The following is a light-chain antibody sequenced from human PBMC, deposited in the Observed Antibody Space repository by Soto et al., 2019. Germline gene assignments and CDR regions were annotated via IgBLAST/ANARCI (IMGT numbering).Light chain of an antibody. V-gene: IGKV1-5*03. CDR1: QTISSW. CDR3: QHYISYSEA. J-gene: IGKJ1*01. CDR2: KAS. Sequence: DIQMTQSPSTLSGSVGDRVTITCRASQTISSWLAWYQQKPGKAPKLLIYKASTLKSGVPSRFSGSGSGTEFTLTISSLQPDDFATYYCQHYISYSEAFGQGTKLELK.